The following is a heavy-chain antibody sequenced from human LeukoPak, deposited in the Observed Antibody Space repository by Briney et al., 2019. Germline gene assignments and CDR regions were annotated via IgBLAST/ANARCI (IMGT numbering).Heavy chain of an antibody. CDR1: GYTFTSYD. D-gene: IGHD3-22*01. V-gene: IGHV1-8*01. CDR2: MNPNSGNT. J-gene: IGHJ4*02. CDR3: ARGQYYSSGYAFDY. Sequence: ASVTVSCKASGYTFTSYDICWVRQATGQGLGWMGGMNPNSGNTGYAQKFQGRVTMTGNISISTAYMELSSLRPEDTAVYYCARGQYYSSGYAFDYWGQGTLVTVSS.